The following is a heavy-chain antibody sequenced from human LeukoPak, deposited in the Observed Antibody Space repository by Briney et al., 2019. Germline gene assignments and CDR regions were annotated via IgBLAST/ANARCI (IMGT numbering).Heavy chain of an antibody. Sequence: SETLSLTCTVSGGSISSGGYYWSWIRQHPGKGLEWNGYIYYSGSTYYNPSLKSRVTISVDTSKNQFSLKLSSVTAADTAVYYCASLGEGRSGYDLWLPPLGHEDYWGQGTLVTVSS. CDR2: IYYSGST. CDR3: ASLGEGRSGYDLWLPPLGHEDY. J-gene: IGHJ4*02. D-gene: IGHD5-12*01. CDR1: GGSISSGGYY. V-gene: IGHV4-31*03.